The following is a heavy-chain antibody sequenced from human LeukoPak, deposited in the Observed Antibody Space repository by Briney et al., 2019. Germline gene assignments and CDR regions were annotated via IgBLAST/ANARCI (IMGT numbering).Heavy chain of an antibody. CDR2: VSGSGTGT. V-gene: IGHV3-23*01. CDR3: ARDSVSGTSDY. J-gene: IGHJ4*02. Sequence: GGSLRLSCPASGFIFSNYAMSWVRQAPGKGLEWVSSVSGSGTGTYYADSVKGRFTTSRDNSKNTLFLQMNSLRAEDTAVYHCARDSVSGTSDYWGQGTLVTVSS. D-gene: IGHD3-10*01. CDR1: GFIFSNYA.